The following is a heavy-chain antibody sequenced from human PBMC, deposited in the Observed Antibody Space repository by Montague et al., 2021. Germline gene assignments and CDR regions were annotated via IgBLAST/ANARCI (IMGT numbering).Heavy chain of an antibody. D-gene: IGHD6-13*01. V-gene: IGHV6-1*01. CDR1: GDSGASNGDV. CDR3: ARGGSWLYYFDY. CDR2: VYCRSLWYN. J-gene: IGHJ4*02. Sequence: CAISGDSGASNGDVWRRSREYPSGGHAPMGSVYCRSLWYNDYAVSVKSRITINPDTSKNQFSLQLNSVTPEDTAVYYCARGGSWLYYFDYWGQGTLATVSS.